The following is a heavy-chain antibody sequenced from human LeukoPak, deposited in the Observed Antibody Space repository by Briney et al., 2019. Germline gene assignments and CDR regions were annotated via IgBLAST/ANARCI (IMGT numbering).Heavy chain of an antibody. CDR2: IYYSGST. D-gene: IGHD2-21*01. Sequence: SETLSLTCTVSGGSVFSYDWSWIRQPPGKGLEWMGYIYYSGSTNYNPSLKSRVTISVDTSKNQFSLRVSSVTAADTAVYYCARHLHNCGCDCYIFDFRCQGTLVTVSS. V-gene: IGHV4-59*08. CDR1: GGSVFSYD. J-gene: IGHJ4*02. CDR3: ARHLHNCGCDCYIFDF.